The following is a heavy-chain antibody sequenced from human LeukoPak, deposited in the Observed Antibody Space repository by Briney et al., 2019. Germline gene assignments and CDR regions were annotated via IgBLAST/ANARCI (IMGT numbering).Heavy chain of an antibody. D-gene: IGHD3-10*01. J-gene: IGHJ4*02. CDR1: GGSISSSSYY. CDR2: IYYSGST. Sequence: SETLSLTCTVSGGSISSSSYYWGWIRQPPGKGLEWIGSIYYSGSTYYNPSLKSRVTISVDTSKNQFSLKLSSVTAADTAVYYCARPALITMADDYWGQGTLVTVSS. V-gene: IGHV4-39*01. CDR3: ARPALITMADDY.